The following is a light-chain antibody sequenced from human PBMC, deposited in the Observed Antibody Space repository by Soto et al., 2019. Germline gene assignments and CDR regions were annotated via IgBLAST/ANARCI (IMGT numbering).Light chain of an antibody. J-gene: IGKJ1*01. CDR3: QQYNSYWT. CDR2: KAY. CDR1: QSISSW. V-gene: IGKV1-5*03. Sequence: DIQMTQSPSTLSASVGDRVTITCRASQSISSWLAWYQQKPGKVPKLLIYKAYSLESGLPSRFSGSGSGTEFTLTISSLQPDDFATYYCQQYNSYWTFGQGTKVEIK.